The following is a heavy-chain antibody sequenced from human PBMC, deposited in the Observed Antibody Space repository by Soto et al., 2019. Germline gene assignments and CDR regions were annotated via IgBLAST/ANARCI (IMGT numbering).Heavy chain of an antibody. CDR1: GDSVSSNSAA. V-gene: IGHV6-1*01. D-gene: IGHD2-2*01. J-gene: IGHJ6*03. CDR3: ARALGYCSSTSCYYYYMDV. Sequence: QVQLQQSGPGLVKPSQTLSLTCAISGDSVSSNSAAWNWIRQSPSRGLEWLGRTYYRAKWYNDYAVYVKSQTTNNTDTSKNKFTLQLNSVTPEDTAVYYCARALGYCSSTSCYYYYMDVWGKGTTVTVSS. CDR2: TYYRAKWYN.